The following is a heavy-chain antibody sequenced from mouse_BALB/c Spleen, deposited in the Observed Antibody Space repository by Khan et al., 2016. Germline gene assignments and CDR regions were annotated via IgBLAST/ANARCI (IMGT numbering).Heavy chain of an antibody. D-gene: IGHD1-1*01. CDR2: INPDSSTI. Sequence: EVELVESGGGLVQPGGSLKLSCAASGFDFSRYWMSWVRQAPGKGLEWIGEINPDSSTINYTPSLKDKFIISRDNAKNTLYLQVSKVRSEDTALYYCARAGYYGYLAYWGQGTLVSVSA. V-gene: IGHV4-1*02. CDR1: GFDFSRYW. CDR3: ARAGYYGYLAY. J-gene: IGHJ3*01.